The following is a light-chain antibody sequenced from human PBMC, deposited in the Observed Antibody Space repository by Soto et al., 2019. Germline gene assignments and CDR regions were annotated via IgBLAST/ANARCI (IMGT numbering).Light chain of an antibody. CDR3: QQYNKWPLT. CDR1: QSVSSN. Sequence: EIVMTQSPATLSVSPGERATLSCRASQSVSSNLAWYQQKPGQAPRLLIYGASTRATDIPARFSGSGSGTDFTLTISSLQYEDFAVYSCQQYNKWPLTFGGGTIVEIK. V-gene: IGKV3-15*01. CDR2: GAS. J-gene: IGKJ4*01.